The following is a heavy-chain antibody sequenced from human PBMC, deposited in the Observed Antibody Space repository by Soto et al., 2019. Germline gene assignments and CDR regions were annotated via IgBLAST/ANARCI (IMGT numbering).Heavy chain of an antibody. CDR1: GFSFSSKW. CDR3: ATDLNWENY. CDR2: IKPDGSET. V-gene: IGHV3-7*01. J-gene: IGHJ4*02. D-gene: IGHD1-1*01. Sequence: EVELVESGGGLVQPGGSLTLSCSASGFSFSSKWMTWVRQAPGKGLQWVANIKPDGSETYYLDSVKGRFTISRDNTKNSLYVQVNGLRAEEAALYFCATDLNWENYWGQGTLVTVSS.